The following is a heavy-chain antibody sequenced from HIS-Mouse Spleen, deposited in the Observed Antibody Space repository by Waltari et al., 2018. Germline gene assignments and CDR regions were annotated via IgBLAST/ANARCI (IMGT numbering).Heavy chain of an antibody. CDR3: AREGDSGSYFDY. CDR1: GFTFSSYW. J-gene: IGHJ4*02. V-gene: IGHV3-7*01. D-gene: IGHD1-26*01. Sequence: EVQLVESGGGLVQPGGSLRLSCAASGFTFSSYWMSWVRQATGKGLGWVAKRKQDGSEKYYVDSVKGRFTISRDNAKNSLYLQMNSLRAEDTAVYYCAREGDSGSYFDYWGQGTLVTVSS. CDR2: RKQDGSEK.